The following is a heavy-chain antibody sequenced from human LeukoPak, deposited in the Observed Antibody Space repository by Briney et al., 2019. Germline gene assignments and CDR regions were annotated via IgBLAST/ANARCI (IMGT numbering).Heavy chain of an antibody. CDR2: IVPVFGTP. J-gene: IGHJ4*02. V-gene: IGHV1-69*05. CDR1: GDTFGKYA. D-gene: IGHD3-9*01. CDR3: ASRYTTSRHFDWDVDY. Sequence: SVKVSCKASGDTFGKYAITWVRQAPGQGLEWMGNIVPVFGTPIYAQKFQGRVTITTDESRTTAYMELSSLRSEDTALYYCASRYTTSRHFDWDVDYWGQGTLLTVSS.